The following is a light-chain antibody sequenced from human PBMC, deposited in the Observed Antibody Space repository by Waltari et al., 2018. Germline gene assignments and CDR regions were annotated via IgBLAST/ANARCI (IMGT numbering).Light chain of an antibody. J-gene: IGLJ2*01. CDR1: SGSIATKY. CDR2: EDN. CDR3: QSYDDRSVV. V-gene: IGLV6-57*04. Sequence: NFMLTQPHSVSESPGKTVTIPCTRSSGSIATKYVQWYQQRPGSAPTTVIYEDNQRPSGGPDRFSGSIDSSSNSASLTISGLKPEDEADYYCQSYDDRSVVFGGGTKLTVL.